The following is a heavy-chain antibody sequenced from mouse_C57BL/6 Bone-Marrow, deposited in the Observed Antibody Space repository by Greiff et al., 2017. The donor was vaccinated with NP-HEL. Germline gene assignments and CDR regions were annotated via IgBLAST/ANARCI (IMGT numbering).Heavy chain of an antibody. D-gene: IGHD1-1*01. CDR1: GYSITSGYD. V-gene: IGHV3-1*01. CDR2: ISYSGST. J-gene: IGHJ1*03. CDR3: ARDYYGSSYWYFDV. Sequence: EVKLQESGPGMVKPSQSLSLTCTVTGYSITSGYDWHWIRHFPGNKLEWMGYISYSGSTNYNPSLKSRISITHDTSKNHFFLKLNSVTTEDTATYYCARDYYGSSYWYFDVWGTGTTVTVSS.